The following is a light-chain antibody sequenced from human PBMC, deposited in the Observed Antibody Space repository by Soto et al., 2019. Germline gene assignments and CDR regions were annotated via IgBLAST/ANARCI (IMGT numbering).Light chain of an antibody. J-gene: IGLJ1*01. CDR3: QLWDNISANYV. CDR1: NIESKS. Sequence: PPSVSVAPGQTARITCGGNNIESKSVHWYQQRPGQAPVLVIYVDSDRPSGIPDRFSASTSGNTAALTISRVEAGDEADYYCQLWDNISANYVFGSATQVTV. CDR2: VDS. V-gene: IGLV3-21*02.